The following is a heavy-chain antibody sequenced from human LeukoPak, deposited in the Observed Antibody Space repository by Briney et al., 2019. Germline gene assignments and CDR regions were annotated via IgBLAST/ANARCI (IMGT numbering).Heavy chain of an antibody. CDR3: VTLMGGGS. D-gene: IGHD3-16*01. CDR1: GFGFSNAW. J-gene: IGHJ5*02. CDR2: VKSYRDGLTI. Sequence: PGGSLRLSCAASGFGFSNAWMTWVRQAPGKGLEWVGLVKSYRDGLTIDYAAPVRGRFTVSRDDPKNTLYLQMNSLKPDDTAMYYCVTLMGGGSWGQGTLVIVSS. V-gene: IGHV3-15*01.